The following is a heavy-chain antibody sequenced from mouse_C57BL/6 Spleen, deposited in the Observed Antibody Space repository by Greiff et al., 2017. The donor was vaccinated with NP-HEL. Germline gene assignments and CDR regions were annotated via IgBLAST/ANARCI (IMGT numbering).Heavy chain of an antibody. D-gene: IGHD2-5*01. CDR3: ARDYSNDD. J-gene: IGHJ2*01. V-gene: IGHV1-85*01. Sequence: VQVVESGPELVKPGASVKLSCKASGYTFTSYDINWVKQRPGQGLEWIGWIYPKAGSTKYNEKFKGKATLTVDTSSSTAYMELHSLTSEDSAVYFCARDYSNDDWGQGTTLTVSS. CDR2: IYPKAGST. CDR1: GYTFTSYD.